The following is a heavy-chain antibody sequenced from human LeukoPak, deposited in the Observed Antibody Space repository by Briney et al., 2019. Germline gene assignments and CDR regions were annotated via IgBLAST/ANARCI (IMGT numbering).Heavy chain of an antibody. V-gene: IGHV3-33*06. J-gene: IGHJ4*02. CDR1: GFTFSSYG. CDR2: IWYDESKK. D-gene: IGHD3-22*01. Sequence: GRSLRLSCAASGFTFSSYGMHWVRQAPGKGLEWVAVIWYDESKKFYADSVKGRFSISRDTSKNTLYLQVNSLRAEDTAVYYCAKGRNYYDSSGYYSWGQGTLVTVSS. CDR3: AKGRNYYDSSGYYS.